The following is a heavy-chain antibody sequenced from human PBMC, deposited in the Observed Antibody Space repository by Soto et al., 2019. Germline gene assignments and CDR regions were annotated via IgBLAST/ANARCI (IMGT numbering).Heavy chain of an antibody. Sequence: ASVKVSCKASGYTFTSYAMHWVRQAPGQRLEWMGWINAGNGTTKYSQKFQGRVTITRDTSASTAYMELSSLRSEDTAVYYCARELSSGYYSAWFDPWGQGTLVTVSS. D-gene: IGHD3-22*01. V-gene: IGHV1-3*01. CDR3: ARELSSGYYSAWFDP. CDR2: INAGNGTT. CDR1: GYTFTSYA. J-gene: IGHJ5*02.